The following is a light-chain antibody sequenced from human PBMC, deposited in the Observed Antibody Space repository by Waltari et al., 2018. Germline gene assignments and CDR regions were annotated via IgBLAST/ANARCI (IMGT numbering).Light chain of an antibody. J-gene: IGKJ1*01. CDR2: DAS. CDR1: HDISDY. CDR3: QESYSSPPST. Sequence: DIQMTQSPSSLSASVGDTVTITCQANHDISDYLNWYQQKPGKAPNLLISDASHLEAGVPSRFSGSGYGTDFTFTISGLQPDDFATYYCQESYSSPPSTFGQGTKVDIK. V-gene: IGKV1-33*01.